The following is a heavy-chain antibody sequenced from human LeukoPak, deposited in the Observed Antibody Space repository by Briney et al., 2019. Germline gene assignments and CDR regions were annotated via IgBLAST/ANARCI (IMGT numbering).Heavy chain of an antibody. J-gene: IGHJ4*02. CDR2: IDKHGSGK. V-gene: IGHV3-7*01. D-gene: IGHD1-26*01. CDR3: ARDAGWGYYDL. Sequence: AGGSLRLSCVASGFTFSISWVTWDRQAPGKGLEWVANIDKHGSGKYYVDSVRGRFAISRDYASNSVFLQMDSLRAEDTSVYYCARDAGWGYYDLWGQGTPVTVSS. CDR1: GFTFSISW.